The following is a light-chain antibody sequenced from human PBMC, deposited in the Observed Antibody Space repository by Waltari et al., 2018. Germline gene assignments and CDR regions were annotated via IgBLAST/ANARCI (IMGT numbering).Light chain of an antibody. J-gene: IGLJ1*01. Sequence: QSALTQPASVSGSPGQSITISCPGTSNDVGSYYLFPWYQQHPVKPPKLMIYEVSKRPSGVSDRFSGSQTGNTASLTISGLQAEDEADYYCCSYAGSSDYVFGTGTKVTVL. CDR2: EVS. V-gene: IGLV2-23*02. CDR3: CSYAGSSDYV. CDR1: SNDVGSYYL.